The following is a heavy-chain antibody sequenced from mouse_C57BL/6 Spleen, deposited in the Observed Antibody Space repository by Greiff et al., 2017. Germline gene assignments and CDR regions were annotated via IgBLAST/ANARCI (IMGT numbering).Heavy chain of an antibody. CDR1: GYTFTSYW. CDR2: IDPSASYT. CDR3: ARGLLRRGYFDV. V-gene: IGHV1-69*01. Sequence: QVQLQQPGAELVMPGASVKLSCKASGYTFTSYWMHWVKQRPGQGLEWIGEIDPSASYTNYNQKFKGKSTLTVDKSSSTAYMQLSSLTSEDSAVYYCARGLLRRGYFDVWGTGTTVTVSS. D-gene: IGHD1-1*01. J-gene: IGHJ1*03.